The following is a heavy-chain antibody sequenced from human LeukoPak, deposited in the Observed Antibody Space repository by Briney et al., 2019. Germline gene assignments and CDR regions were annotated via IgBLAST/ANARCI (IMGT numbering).Heavy chain of an antibody. J-gene: IGHJ6*03. D-gene: IGHD2-2*01. CDR1: GYTFTSYD. Sequence: GASVKVSCKASGYTFTSYDINWVRQATGQGLEWMGWMNPNSGNTGYAQKSQGRVTITRNTSISTAYMELSSLRSEDTAVYYCARGRDEVVPAAMGYYYYMDVWGKGTTVTVSS. CDR3: ARGRDEVVPAAMGYYYYMDV. CDR2: MNPNSGNT. V-gene: IGHV1-8*03.